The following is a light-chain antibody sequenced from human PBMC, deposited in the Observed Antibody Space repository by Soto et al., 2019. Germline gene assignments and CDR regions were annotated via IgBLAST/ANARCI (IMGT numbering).Light chain of an antibody. CDR2: AAS. Sequence: DLQMTQSPSSLSASVGDRVTVTCRASQSISSYLNWYQQKPGKAPNLLIYAASSLQSGVPSRFSGSGSGTDFTLTISSLQPEDFATYYCQQSYSTPPTFGRGTKVEIK. CDR1: QSISSY. V-gene: IGKV1-39*01. CDR3: QQSYSTPPT. J-gene: IGKJ1*01.